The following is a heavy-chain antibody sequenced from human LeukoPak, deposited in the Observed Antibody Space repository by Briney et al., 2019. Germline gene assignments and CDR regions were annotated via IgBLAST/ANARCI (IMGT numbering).Heavy chain of an antibody. V-gene: IGHV3-30-3*01. CDR3: AKWRGEGIAVSPGTDY. Sequence: GGSLRLSCAASGFTFSNYAMHWVRQAPGKGLECVAVISYDGSNKYYADSVKGRFTISRDNSNSTMYLQMNSLRSEDTAVYYCAKWRGEGIAVSPGTDYWGQGTLVTVSS. D-gene: IGHD6-19*01. J-gene: IGHJ4*02. CDR2: ISYDGSNK. CDR1: GFTFSNYA.